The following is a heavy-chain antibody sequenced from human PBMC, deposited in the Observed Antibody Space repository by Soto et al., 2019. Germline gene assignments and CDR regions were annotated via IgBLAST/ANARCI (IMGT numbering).Heavy chain of an antibody. CDR2: IYYTGST. D-gene: IGHD2-2*01. Sequence: QVQLQESGPGLANPSETLSLTCTVSGDSINNYYWSWIRQPPGKRLEWIGYIYYTGSTTYNPSLESRATMSVDTSKNQFSLKLNSVNAADTAVYYCAKYRRTEPEGCTLDYWGRGTLVTVSS. V-gene: IGHV4-59*01. J-gene: IGHJ4*02. CDR1: GDSINNYY. CDR3: AKYRRTEPEGCTLDY.